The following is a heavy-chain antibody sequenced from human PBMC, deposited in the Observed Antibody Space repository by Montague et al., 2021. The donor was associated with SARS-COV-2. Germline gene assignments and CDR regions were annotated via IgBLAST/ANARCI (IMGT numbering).Heavy chain of an antibody. CDR1: GGSFRGYY. CDR2: INDSGST. D-gene: IGHD3-22*01. J-gene: IGHJ5*02. CDR3: ARSLFYYDPRGYPSGGRWFDP. Sequence: SETLSLTCAVYGGSFRGYYWYWIRQPPGRGLEWIGEINDSGSTDYNPSLKSRVIMSVDTSKNQFSLRLTSLTAADTAMYYCARSLFYYDPRGYPSGGRWFDPGGQGTLVIVSS. V-gene: IGHV4-34*01.